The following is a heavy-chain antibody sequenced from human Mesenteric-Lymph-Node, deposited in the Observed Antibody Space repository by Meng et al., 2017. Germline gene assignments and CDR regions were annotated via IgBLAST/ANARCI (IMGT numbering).Heavy chain of an antibody. J-gene: IGHJ6*02. Sequence: GGSLRLSCAASGFTFSSYGMHWVRQAPGKGLEWVAVIWYDGSNKYYADSVKGRFAISRDNSKNTLYLQMNSLRAEDTAVYYCARELTGDYYYGMDVWGQGTTVTVSS. CDR2: IWYDGSNK. V-gene: IGHV3-33*01. CDR1: GFTFSSYG. D-gene: IGHD7-27*01. CDR3: ARELTGDYYYGMDV.